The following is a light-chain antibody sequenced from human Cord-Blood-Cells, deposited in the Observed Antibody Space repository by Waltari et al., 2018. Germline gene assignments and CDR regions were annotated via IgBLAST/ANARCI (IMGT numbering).Light chain of an antibody. CDR2: YDS. CDR1: NIGSKS. Sequence: SYVLTQPPSVSVAPGKTARITCGGNNIGSKSVHWYQQKPGQAPVLVIYYDSERPSGIPERFSGSNSGNTATLTISRVEAGDEADYYGQVWDSSSDHVVFGGGTKLTVL. V-gene: IGLV3-21*04. J-gene: IGLJ2*01. CDR3: QVWDSSSDHVV.